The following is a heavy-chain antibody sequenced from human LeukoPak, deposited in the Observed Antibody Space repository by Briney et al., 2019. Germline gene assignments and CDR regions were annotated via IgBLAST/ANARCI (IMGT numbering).Heavy chain of an antibody. D-gene: IGHD3-22*01. J-gene: IGHJ4*02. CDR1: GYSFTSYW. Sequence: GESLKISCQGSGYSFTSYWIGWVRQMPGKGLEWMGIIYPGDSDTRYSPSFQGQVTISADKSISTAYLQWSSLKASDTAMYYCARSGYYDSSGYYYPYWGQGTLVTVSS. CDR2: IYPGDSDT. CDR3: ARSGYYDSSGYYYPY. V-gene: IGHV5-51*01.